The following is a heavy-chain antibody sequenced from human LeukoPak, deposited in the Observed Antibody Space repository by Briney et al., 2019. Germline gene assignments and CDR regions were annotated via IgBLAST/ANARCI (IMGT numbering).Heavy chain of an antibody. CDR1: GYTFTSYY. CDR3: ARDGNDYGDYEYYFDY. D-gene: IGHD4-17*01. Sequence: ASVKVSCKASGYTFTSYYMHWVRQAPGQGLEWMGIINPSGGSTSYAQKFQGRVTMTRDTSTSTVYMELSSLRAEDTAVYYCARDGNDYGDYEYYFDYWGQGTLVTVSS. CDR2: INPSGGST. V-gene: IGHV1-46*01. J-gene: IGHJ4*02.